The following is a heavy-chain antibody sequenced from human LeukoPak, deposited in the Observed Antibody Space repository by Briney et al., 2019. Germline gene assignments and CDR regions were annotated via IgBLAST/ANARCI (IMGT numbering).Heavy chain of an antibody. J-gene: IGHJ4*02. CDR2: IYYSGST. CDR1: GGSISSYY. CDR3: ARGGDSYFDY. Sequence: PSETLSLTCTVSGGSISSYYWSWIRQPPGKGLEWIGYIYYSGSTNYNPSLKSRVTISVDTSKNQFSLKLSSVAAADTAVYYCARGGDSYFDYWGQGTLVTVSS. D-gene: IGHD2-21*02. V-gene: IGHV4-59*01.